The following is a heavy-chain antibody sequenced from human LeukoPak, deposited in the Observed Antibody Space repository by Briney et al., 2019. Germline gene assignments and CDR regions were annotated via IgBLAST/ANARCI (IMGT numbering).Heavy chain of an antibody. CDR3: ATRLLVRAMAFDI. V-gene: IGHV3-23*01. CDR2: ISGSGGST. D-gene: IGHD2-15*01. J-gene: IGHJ3*02. Sequence: GGSLRLSCAASGFTFSSYAMNWVRQAPGKGLEWVSAISGSGGSTYYADSVKGRFTISRDNSKNTLYLQMSSLRAEDTAVYYCATRLLVRAMAFDIWGQGTMVTVSS. CDR1: GFTFSSYA.